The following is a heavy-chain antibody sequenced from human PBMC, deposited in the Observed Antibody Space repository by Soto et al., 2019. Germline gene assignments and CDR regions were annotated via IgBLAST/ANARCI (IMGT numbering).Heavy chain of an antibody. D-gene: IGHD3-9*01. CDR3: ASFEGPTFSEAYFDF. Sequence: GEXLKISCKGSGYRFTDYWIGWVRQMPEKGLEWMGIIFPDDSNTRYSPSFQGQVTISADKSINTAYLQWSSLKASDTAMYHCASFEGPTFSEAYFDFWGQGTLVTVSS. CDR2: IFPDDSNT. V-gene: IGHV5-51*01. J-gene: IGHJ4*02. CDR1: GYRFTDYW.